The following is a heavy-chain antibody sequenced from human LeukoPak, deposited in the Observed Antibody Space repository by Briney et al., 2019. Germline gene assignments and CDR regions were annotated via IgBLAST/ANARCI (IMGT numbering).Heavy chain of an antibody. J-gene: IGHJ3*02. D-gene: IGHD3-22*01. V-gene: IGHV4-39*01. Sequence: SETLSLTCTVSGGSISSSSYFWGWIRQPPGKGLEWIGSIYYSGSTYYNPSLKSRVTISVDTSKNQFSLKLSSVTAADTAVYYCARQSLVSYYYDSSGYLHLDAFDIWGQGTMVTVSS. CDR2: IYYSGST. CDR3: ARQSLVSYYYDSSGYLHLDAFDI. CDR1: GGSISSSSYF.